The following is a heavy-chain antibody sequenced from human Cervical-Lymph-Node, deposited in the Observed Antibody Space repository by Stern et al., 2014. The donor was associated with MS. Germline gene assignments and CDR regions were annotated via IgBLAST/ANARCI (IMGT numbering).Heavy chain of an antibody. J-gene: IGHJ4*02. CDR3: SKETYPYYFDY. Sequence: EVQLVESGGGWVQPGTSLRLSCEASGFTFEDYVMHWVRQAPGKGLEWVSGISWNSGNIDYADSVKGRFTISRDNAKNSLYLQMNSLRVEDTAFYYCSKETYPYYFDYWGQGTLVTVS. CDR1: GFTFEDYV. D-gene: IGHD2-2*02. CDR2: ISWNSGNI. V-gene: IGHV3-9*01.